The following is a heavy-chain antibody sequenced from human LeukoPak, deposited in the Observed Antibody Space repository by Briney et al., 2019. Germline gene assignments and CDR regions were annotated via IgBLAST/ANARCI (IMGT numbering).Heavy chain of an antibody. CDR1: GGSISSYY. Sequence: SETLSLTCTVSGGSISSYYWSWIRQPPGKGLEWIGYIYYSGSTNYNPSLKSRVTISVDTSKNQFSLKLSSVTAADTAVYYCARSRYSGSYSDYWGQGTLVTVSS. D-gene: IGHD1-26*01. V-gene: IGHV4-59*12. J-gene: IGHJ4*02. CDR2: IYYSGST. CDR3: ARSRYSGSYSDY.